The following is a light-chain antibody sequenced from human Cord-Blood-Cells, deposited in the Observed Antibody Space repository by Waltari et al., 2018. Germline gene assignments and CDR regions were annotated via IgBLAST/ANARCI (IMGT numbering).Light chain of an antibody. CDR2: DVS. CDR1: SRAVGGYNY. J-gene: IGLJ3*02. V-gene: IGLV2-11*01. Sequence: QSALTQPRSVSGPPGQSVPISCTGTSRAVGGYNYVSCYPQHPGNAPKRMIYDVSKRPSGVPDRFSGSKSGNTSSLTISGLQAEDEADYYGCSYAGSYTWVFGGGTKLTVL. CDR3: CSYAGSYTWV.